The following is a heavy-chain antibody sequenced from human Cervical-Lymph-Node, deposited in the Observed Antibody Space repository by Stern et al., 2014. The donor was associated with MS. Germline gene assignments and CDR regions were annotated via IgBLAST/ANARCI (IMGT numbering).Heavy chain of an antibody. CDR2: INPGDSDP. V-gene: IGHV5-51*01. CDR1: GYSFTSYW. CDR3: ARRHCSSRRCGWFDP. Sequence: EVQLGESGAEVKKPGESLKISCKGSGYSFTSYWIGWVRQLPGKGLEWMGMINPGDSDPRYSPSFQGQVTISADKSISTAYLQWSSLKASDTAMYYCARRHCSSRRCGWFDPWGQGTLVTVSS. D-gene: IGHD2-2*01. J-gene: IGHJ5*02.